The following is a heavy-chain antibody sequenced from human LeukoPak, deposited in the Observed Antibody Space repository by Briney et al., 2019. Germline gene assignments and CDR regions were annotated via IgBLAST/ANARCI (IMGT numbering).Heavy chain of an antibody. V-gene: IGHV4-34*01. CDR2: INHSGST. Sequence: SETLSLTCSVSGGSLSPYHWSWIRQPPGKGLEWIGEINHSGSTNYKPSLTTRVTISVDSSKNKFSLTLSCVTAADTAVYYCARIRTTVTYFDYWGEGTLVTVSS. CDR1: GGSLSPYH. D-gene: IGHD4-17*01. CDR3: ARIRTTVTYFDY. J-gene: IGHJ4*02.